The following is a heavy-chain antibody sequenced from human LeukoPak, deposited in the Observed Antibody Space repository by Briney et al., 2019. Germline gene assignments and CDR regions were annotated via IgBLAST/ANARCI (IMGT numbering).Heavy chain of an antibody. Sequence: HGESLKISCKASGYSFSNYWIGWVRQMPGKGLEWLGNVYPGDFRTEYSPSFRGRVTISLDKSITTAYLQLNSLQAADIAMYYCTRGKYSNGADSFDMWGQGTMVTVPS. CDR1: GYSFSNYW. D-gene: IGHD5-18*01. V-gene: IGHV5-51*01. J-gene: IGHJ3*02. CDR3: TRGKYSNGADSFDM. CDR2: VYPGDFRT.